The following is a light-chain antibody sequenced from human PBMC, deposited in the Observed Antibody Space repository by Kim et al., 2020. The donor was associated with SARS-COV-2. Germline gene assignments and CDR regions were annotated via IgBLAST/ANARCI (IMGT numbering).Light chain of an antibody. CDR3: SSYTSSSVV. Sequence: PGQSITISCTGTSSDVGGYNYVSWYQQHPGKAPKLMIYDVSNRPSGVSNRFSGSKSGNTASLTISGLQAEDEADYYCSSYTSSSVVLGGGTQLTVL. J-gene: IGLJ2*01. CDR2: DVS. CDR1: SSDVGGYNY. V-gene: IGLV2-14*03.